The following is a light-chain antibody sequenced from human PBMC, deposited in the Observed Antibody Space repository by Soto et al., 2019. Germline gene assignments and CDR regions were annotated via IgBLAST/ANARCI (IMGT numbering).Light chain of an antibody. CDR3: QQHNNWPRT. V-gene: IGKV3-15*01. J-gene: IGKJ1*01. CDR2: GAS. Sequence: EIVMTQSPATLSVSPGERATLSCRASQSVSSNLAWYQQKPGQAPRLLIYGASTRATGIPARFSGSGSGTEFTLTISSLQSADFAVYYCQQHNNWPRTFGQGTKVEIK. CDR1: QSVSSN.